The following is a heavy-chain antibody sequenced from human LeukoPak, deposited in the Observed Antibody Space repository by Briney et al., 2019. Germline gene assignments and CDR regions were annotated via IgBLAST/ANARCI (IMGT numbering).Heavy chain of an antibody. J-gene: IGHJ4*02. D-gene: IGHD4-17*01. Sequence: SETLSLTCTVSGGSISSYYWSWIRQPPGKGLEWIGYIYYSGSTNYNPSLKSRVTISVDTSKNQFSLKLSSVTAADTAVYYCARHPRSLNGDYLFDYWGQGALVTVSS. V-gene: IGHV4-59*08. CDR1: GGSISSYY. CDR3: ARHPRSLNGDYLFDY. CDR2: IYYSGST.